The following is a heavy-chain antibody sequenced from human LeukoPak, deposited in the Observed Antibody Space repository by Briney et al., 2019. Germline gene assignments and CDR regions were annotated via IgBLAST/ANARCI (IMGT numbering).Heavy chain of an antibody. V-gene: IGHV3-23*01. J-gene: IGHJ3*01. CDR3: ARAGSEDSLDL. CDR2: ISGSGGST. D-gene: IGHD6-19*01. Sequence: GGSLRLSCAASGFTFSNYAMSWVRRAPGKGLEWVSLISGSGGSTYYADSVEGRFTISRDNAKNLLYLEMNSLRAEDTAVYFCARAGSEDSLDLWGQGTTVSVSS. CDR1: GFTFSNYA.